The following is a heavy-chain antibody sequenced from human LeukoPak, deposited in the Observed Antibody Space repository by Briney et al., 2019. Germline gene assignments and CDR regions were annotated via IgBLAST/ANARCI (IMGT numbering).Heavy chain of an antibody. J-gene: IGHJ3*02. CDR2: IYPGDSDT. D-gene: IGHD3-22*01. V-gene: IGHV5-51*01. CDR1: GYGFTSYW. Sequence: GESLKISCKGSGYGFTSYWIGWVRQMPGKGLEWMGIIYPGDSDTRYSPSFQGQVTISADKSIGTAYLQWSSLKASDTAMYYCATQHISGPDAFDIGGQGTMVTVSS. CDR3: ATQHISGPDAFDI.